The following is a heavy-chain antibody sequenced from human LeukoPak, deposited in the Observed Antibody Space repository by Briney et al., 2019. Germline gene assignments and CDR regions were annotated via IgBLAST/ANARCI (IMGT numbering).Heavy chain of an antibody. D-gene: IGHD1-1*01. CDR1: GFTFSSYS. CDR2: IHPEGNEK. J-gene: IGHJ4*02. CDR3: ARGDDFSGDH. V-gene: IGHV3-7*04. Sequence: SGGSLRLSCAASGFTFSSYSMNWVRQAPGRGLEWVANIHPEGNEKYHVESVKGRFTISRDNAKNLLFLQMNGLRVEDTAVYYCARGDDFSGDHWGQGTLVTVSS.